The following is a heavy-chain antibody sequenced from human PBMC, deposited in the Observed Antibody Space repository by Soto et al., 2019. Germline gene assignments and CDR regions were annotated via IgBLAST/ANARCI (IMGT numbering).Heavy chain of an antibody. Sequence: EVQLLASGGGLVQPGGSLRLSCEASGFTFSNYAMNWVRQAPGKGLEWVLGISGGGDNTYYADSVKGRFTISRDNSKNTVFLQMNSLRAEDTAVYSCAKERLARCFDYWGQGTLVTVSS. V-gene: IGHV3-23*01. CDR1: GFTFSNYA. J-gene: IGHJ4*02. CDR3: AKERLARCFDY. CDR2: ISGGGDNT.